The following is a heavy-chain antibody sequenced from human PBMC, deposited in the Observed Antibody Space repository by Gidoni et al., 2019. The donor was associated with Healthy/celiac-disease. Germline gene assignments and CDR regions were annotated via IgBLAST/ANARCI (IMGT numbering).Heavy chain of an antibody. CDR3: ARHHFGYYESPFDY. Sequence: QLQLQESRPGLATPSGTLSPICTVTGRFISSSSYFWGWIRQPPGKGLGWIGSIYYSGSTYYHQSLKNRVTISVDTSKSQFSVKLSSVTAADTAVYYCARHHFGYYESPFDYWGQGTLVTVSS. CDR1: GRFISSSSYF. J-gene: IGHJ4*02. V-gene: IGHV4-39*01. D-gene: IGHD3-22*01. CDR2: IYYSGST.